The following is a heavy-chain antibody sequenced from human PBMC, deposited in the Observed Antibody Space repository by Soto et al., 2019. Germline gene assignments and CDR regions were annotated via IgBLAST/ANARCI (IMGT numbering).Heavy chain of an antibody. CDR1: GGTFSRYA. CDR3: ARDLKCSGGSCYPNWFDP. CDR2: IIPIFGTA. Sequence: SVKVSFKASGGTFSRYAISWLRQAPGQGLEWMGGIIPIFGTANYAQKFQGRVTITADESTSTAYMELSSLRSEDTAVYYCARDLKCSGGSCYPNWFDPWGQGTLVTVS. D-gene: IGHD2-15*01. J-gene: IGHJ5*02. V-gene: IGHV1-69*13.